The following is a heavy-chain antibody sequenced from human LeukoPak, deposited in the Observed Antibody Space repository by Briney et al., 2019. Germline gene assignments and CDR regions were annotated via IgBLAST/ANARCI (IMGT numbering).Heavy chain of an antibody. CDR3: ARGHVDSSRNWFDP. CDR2: MNPNSGNT. D-gene: IGHD6-13*01. J-gene: IGHJ5*02. CDR1: GYTFTSYD. Sequence: GASVKLSCKASGYTFTSYDINWVRQATGQGLEWMGWMNPNSGNTGYAQNFQGRVTMTRNTSISTAYMELSSLRSEDTAVYYCARGHVDSSRNWFDPWGQGTLVTVSS. V-gene: IGHV1-8*01.